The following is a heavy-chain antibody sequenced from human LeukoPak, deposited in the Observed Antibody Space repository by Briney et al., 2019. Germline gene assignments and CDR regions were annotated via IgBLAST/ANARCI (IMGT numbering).Heavy chain of an antibody. V-gene: IGHV4-4*02. D-gene: IGHD1-26*01. CDR1: GGSITTTNW. CDR2: VHLNGAT. J-gene: IGHJ4*02. Sequence: PSGTLSLTCAVSGGSITTTNWWSWVPQPPGKGLEWIGEVHLNGATNYNPSLESRFSMSVDKSNNHLSLEVTSVTAADTAMYYCTRESGAFSPFGFWGQGTLVTVSS. CDR3: TRESGAFSPFGF.